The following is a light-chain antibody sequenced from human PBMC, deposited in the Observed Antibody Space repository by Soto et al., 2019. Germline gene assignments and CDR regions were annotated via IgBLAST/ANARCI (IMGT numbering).Light chain of an antibody. V-gene: IGKV1-39*01. Sequence: DIQMTQSPSSLSASVGDRVTITCRASQNIRKYLNWYQQRPGKTPNLLVYAASNLRGGVPSRFSGGGSGTDFTLTISSLQPEDFATYYCQQIHSTSSYTFGQGTKVDIK. CDR2: AAS. CDR1: QNIRKY. CDR3: QQIHSTSSYT. J-gene: IGKJ2*01.